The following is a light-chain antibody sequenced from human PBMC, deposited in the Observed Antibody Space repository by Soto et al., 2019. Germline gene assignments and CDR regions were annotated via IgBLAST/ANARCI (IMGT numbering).Light chain of an antibody. CDR1: QSVSSSY. CDR2: GAS. V-gene: IGKV3-20*01. Sequence: EIVLTQSPGTLSLSPGERATLSCRASQSVSSSYLAWYQQKPGQAPRLLIYGASSRATGIPERFSGSGSETAITLTISRLDPDDFAVYYFQQYDSSSWTFSQGTKVEIK. CDR3: QQYDSSSWT. J-gene: IGKJ1*01.